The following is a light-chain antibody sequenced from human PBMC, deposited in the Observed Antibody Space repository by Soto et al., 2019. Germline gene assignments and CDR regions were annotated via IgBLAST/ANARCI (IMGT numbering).Light chain of an antibody. CDR2: GAS. Sequence: EIVMTQSPATLSVSPGERATLSCRASQSVSSNLAWYQHKPGQAPMLLIYGASTRATGIPARFSASGSGTEVSLTISSLQSEDFAVYYCQQYNNCPPKQYTFGQGTKLEIK. J-gene: IGKJ2*01. CDR3: QQYNNCPPKQYT. V-gene: IGKV3-15*01. CDR1: QSVSSN.